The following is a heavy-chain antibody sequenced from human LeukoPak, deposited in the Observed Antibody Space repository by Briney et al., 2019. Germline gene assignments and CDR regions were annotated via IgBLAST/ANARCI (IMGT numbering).Heavy chain of an antibody. J-gene: IGHJ4*02. CDR1: GGPFSGYY. V-gene: IGHV4-34*01. Sequence: PSETLSLTCAVYGGPFSGYYWSWIRQPPGKGLEWIGEINHSGSTNYNPSLKSRVTISVDTSKNQFSLKLSSVTAADTAVYYCARGRGVRGVIGDYWGQGTLVTVSS. CDR3: ARGRGVRGVIGDY. D-gene: IGHD3-10*01. CDR2: INHSGST.